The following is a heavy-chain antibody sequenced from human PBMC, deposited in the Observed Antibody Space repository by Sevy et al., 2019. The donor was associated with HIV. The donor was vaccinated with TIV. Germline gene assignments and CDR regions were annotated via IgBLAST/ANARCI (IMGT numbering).Heavy chain of an antibody. V-gene: IGHV3-48*02. CDR1: GFTFSSYS. D-gene: IGHD6-19*01. J-gene: IGHJ4*02. CDR3: ARDLGPYSSGWTDY. Sequence: GGSLRLSCAASGFTFSSYSMNWVRQAPGKGLEWVSYISSSTSIIYYADSVKGRFTISRDNAKNSLYLQMNSLGDEDTAVYYCARDLGPYSSGWTDYWGQGTLVTVSS. CDR2: ISSSTSII.